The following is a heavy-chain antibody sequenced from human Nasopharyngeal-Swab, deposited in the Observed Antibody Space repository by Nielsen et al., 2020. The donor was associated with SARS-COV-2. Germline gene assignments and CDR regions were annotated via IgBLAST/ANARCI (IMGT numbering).Heavy chain of an antibody. CDR3: ARGHNTYCGGDCYSLAPDY. Sequence: GESLKISCAAFGFTFSSYGMHWVRQAPGKGLEWVAVISYDGSNKYYADSVKGRFTISRDNSKNTLYLQMNSLRAEDTAVYYCARGHNTYCGGDCYSLAPDYWGQGTLITVSS. D-gene: IGHD2-21*02. V-gene: IGHV3-30*03. CDR2: ISYDGSNK. J-gene: IGHJ4*02. CDR1: GFTFSSYG.